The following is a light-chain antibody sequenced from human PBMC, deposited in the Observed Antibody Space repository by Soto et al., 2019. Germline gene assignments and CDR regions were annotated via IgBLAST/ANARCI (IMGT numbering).Light chain of an antibody. V-gene: IGKV3-20*01. J-gene: IGKJ1*01. CDR1: QSVSSSY. CDR3: QQYGSSPRT. Sequence: EIVLTQSPGTLSLSPGERATLSCRASQSVSSSYLAWYQQKPGQAPRLLIYGASSRATGIPDRFSGRGSGTDFTLPISRLEPEDVAVYYCQQYGSSPRTFGQGTKVEIK. CDR2: GAS.